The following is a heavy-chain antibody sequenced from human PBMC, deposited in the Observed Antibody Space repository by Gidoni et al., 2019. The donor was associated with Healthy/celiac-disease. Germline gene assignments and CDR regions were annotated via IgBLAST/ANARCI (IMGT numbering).Heavy chain of an antibody. CDR2: IRSKANSYAT. CDR1: GFTFSGSA. V-gene: IGHV3-73*02. CDR3: TRSCSGGSCYPIYGMDV. J-gene: IGHJ6*02. Sequence: EVQLVASGGGLVQPGGSLKLSCAASGFTFSGSAMHWVRQASGKGLEWVGRIRSKANSYATAYAASVKGRFTISRDDSKNTAYLQMNSLKTEDTAVYYCTRSCSGGSCYPIYGMDVWGQGTTVTVSS. D-gene: IGHD2-15*01.